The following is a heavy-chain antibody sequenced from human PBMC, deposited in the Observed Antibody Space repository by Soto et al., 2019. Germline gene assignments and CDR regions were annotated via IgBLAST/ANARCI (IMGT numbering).Heavy chain of an antibody. CDR3: ARFDILTGSLDY. Sequence: SETLSLTCAVSGGSISSGGYSWSWIRQPPGKGLEWIGYIYHSGSTYYNPSLKSRVTISVDRSKNQFSLKLSSVTAADTAVYYCARFDILTGSLDYWGQGTLVTVSS. V-gene: IGHV4-30-2*01. D-gene: IGHD3-9*01. CDR1: GGSISSGGYS. J-gene: IGHJ4*02. CDR2: IYHSGST.